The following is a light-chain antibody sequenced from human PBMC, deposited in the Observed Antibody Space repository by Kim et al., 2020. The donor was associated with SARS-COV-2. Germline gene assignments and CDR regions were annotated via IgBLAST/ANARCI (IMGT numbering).Light chain of an antibody. V-gene: IGLV10-54*01. CDR1: SNNVGDQG. J-gene: IGLJ2*01. Sequence: RQTATLTCTGNSNNVGDQGAAWLQQHQGHPPKLLSYRNNNRPSGISERFSASRSGNTASLTITGLQPDDDADYYCSAWDSSLSVVVFGGGTQLTVL. CDR3: SAWDSSLSVVV. CDR2: RNN.